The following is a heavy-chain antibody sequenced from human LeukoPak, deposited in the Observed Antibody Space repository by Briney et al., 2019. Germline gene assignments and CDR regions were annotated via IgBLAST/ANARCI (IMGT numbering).Heavy chain of an antibody. CDR2: ISSSSSYI. D-gene: IGHD3-10*02. V-gene: IGHV3-21*01. CDR3: AELGITMNGGV. CDR1: GFTFSSYS. J-gene: IGHJ6*04. Sequence: PGGSLRLSCAASGFTFSSYSMNWVRQAPGKGLEWVSSISSSSSYIYYADSVKGRFTICRDNAKNSLYLQMNSLRAEDTAVYYCAELGITMNGGVWGKGTTVTISS.